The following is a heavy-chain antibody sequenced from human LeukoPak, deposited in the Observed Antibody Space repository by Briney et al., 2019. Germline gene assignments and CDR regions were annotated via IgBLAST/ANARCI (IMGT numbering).Heavy chain of an antibody. J-gene: IGHJ4*02. Sequence: GASVKVSCKASGYTFTSYDISWVRQAPGQGLEWMGGIIPIFGTANYAQKFQGRVTITADESTSTAYMELSSLRSEDTAVYYCAREAAAGKIFDYWGQGTLVTVSS. CDR3: AREAAAGKIFDY. D-gene: IGHD6-13*01. V-gene: IGHV1-69*13. CDR1: GYTFTSYD. CDR2: IIPIFGTA.